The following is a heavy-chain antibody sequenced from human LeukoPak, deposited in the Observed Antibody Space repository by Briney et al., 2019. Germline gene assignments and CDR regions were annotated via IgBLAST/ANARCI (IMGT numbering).Heavy chain of an antibody. Sequence: PGGSLRLSCAASGFTFDTYAMSWVRQAPGKGLERISVISGRGGFTYYADSVKGRFTISRDTSNYTIYLQMNSLRADDTAVYYCAPDFWSGYYDKLDSWGPGTLVTVSS. D-gene: IGHD3-3*01. CDR1: GFTFDTYA. J-gene: IGHJ4*02. CDR2: ISGRGGFT. V-gene: IGHV3-23*01. CDR3: APDFWSGYYDKLDS.